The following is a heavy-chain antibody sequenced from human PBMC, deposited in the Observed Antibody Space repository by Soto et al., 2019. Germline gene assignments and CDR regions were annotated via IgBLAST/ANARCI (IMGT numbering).Heavy chain of an antibody. CDR1: GYTFTGYY. CDR2: INPNSGGT. V-gene: IGHV1-2*02. D-gene: IGHD3-10*01. CDR3: ARDLKGYGSAFDI. J-gene: IGHJ3*02. Sequence: WASVKVSCKASGYTFTGYYMHWVRQAPGQGLEWMGWINPNSGGTNYAQKFQGRVTMTRDTSISTAYMELSRLRSDDTAVYYCARDLKGYGSAFDIWGQGTMVTVSS.